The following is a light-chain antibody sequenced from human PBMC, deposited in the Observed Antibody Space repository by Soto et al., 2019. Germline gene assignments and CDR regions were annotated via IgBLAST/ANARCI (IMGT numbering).Light chain of an antibody. J-gene: IGKJ1*01. CDR2: GAS. V-gene: IGKV3-20*01. Sequence: EIVTTQSPFALSASPGGRATLSCRASQSISGALAWYQQKPGQAPRLLIHGASTRATSFPARFSGSGSGTDFTLTISRLEPEDFAVYYCQQYGSSGTVGQVAMV. CDR3: QQYGSSGT. CDR1: QSISGA.